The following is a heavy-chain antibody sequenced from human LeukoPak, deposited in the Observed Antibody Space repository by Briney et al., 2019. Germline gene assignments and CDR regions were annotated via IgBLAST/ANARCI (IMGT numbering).Heavy chain of an antibody. CDR2: INPNSGGT. J-gene: IGHJ4*02. D-gene: IGHD3-3*01. V-gene: IGHV1-2*06. CDR3: ARDFWSGYYDY. CDR1: GYTFTSYY. Sequence: GASVKVSCKASGYTFTSYYMHWVRQAPGQGLEWMGRINPNSGGTNYAQKFQGRVTMTRDTSISTAYMELSRLRSDDTAVYYCARDFWSGYYDYWGQGTLVTVSS.